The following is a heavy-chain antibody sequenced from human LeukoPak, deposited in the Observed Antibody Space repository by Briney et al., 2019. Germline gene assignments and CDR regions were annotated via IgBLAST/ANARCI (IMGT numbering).Heavy chain of an antibody. CDR3: ARGRRCSGGSCYRFQH. V-gene: IGHV4-39*07. CDR1: GGSISSSSYY. Sequence: SETLSLTCTVSGGSISSSSYYWGWIRQPPGKGLEWIGSIYHSGSTYYNPSLKGRVTISVDTSKNQFSLKLSSVTAADTAVYYCARGRRCSGGSCYRFQHWGQGTLVTVSS. CDR2: IYHSGST. D-gene: IGHD2-15*01. J-gene: IGHJ1*01.